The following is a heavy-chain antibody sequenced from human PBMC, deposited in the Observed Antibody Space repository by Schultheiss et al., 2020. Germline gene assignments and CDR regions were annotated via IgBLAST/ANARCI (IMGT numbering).Heavy chain of an antibody. CDR1: GFSLSTSGVG. D-gene: IGHD3-3*01. Sequence: SGPTLVKPTQTLTLTCTFSGFSLSTSGVGVGWIRQPPGKALEWLALIDWDDDKYYSTSLKTRLTITKDTSKNQVVLTMTNMDPVDTATYYCARISPEDYDFWSGYWGGWFDPWGQGTLVTVSS. CDR2: IDWDDDK. J-gene: IGHJ5*02. CDR3: ARISPEDYDFWSGYWGGWFDP. V-gene: IGHV2-70*12.